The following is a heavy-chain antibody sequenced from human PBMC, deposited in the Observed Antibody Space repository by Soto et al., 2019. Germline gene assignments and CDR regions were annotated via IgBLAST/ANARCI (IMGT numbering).Heavy chain of an antibody. D-gene: IGHD3-3*01. CDR1: GFTLSSYA. CDR2: ISYDGSNK. V-gene: IGHV3-30-3*01. CDR3: AANVPTPAWHYDFWSGNEDGYFDY. Sequence: QTGGSLRLSCAASGFTLSSYAMHWVRQAPGKGLEWVAVISYDGSNKYYADSVKGRFTISRDNSKNTLYLQMNSLRAEDTAVYYCAANVPTPAWHYDFWSGNEDGYFDYWGQGTLVTVSS. J-gene: IGHJ4*02.